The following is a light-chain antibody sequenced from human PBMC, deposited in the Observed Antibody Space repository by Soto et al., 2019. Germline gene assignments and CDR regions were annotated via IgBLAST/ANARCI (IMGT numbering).Light chain of an antibody. CDR2: QAS. CDR3: QQYDNYPIT. CDR1: QTMSTG. J-gene: IGKJ4*01. Sequence: DIPMAQSPSTLSANVGDRVSITCRASQTMSTGLAWYQQKPGKAPNLLIYQASTLETGVPSRFSGSGSGTEFTLTISGLQPDDFATYYCQQYDNYPITVGGGTNVEI. V-gene: IGKV1-5*03.